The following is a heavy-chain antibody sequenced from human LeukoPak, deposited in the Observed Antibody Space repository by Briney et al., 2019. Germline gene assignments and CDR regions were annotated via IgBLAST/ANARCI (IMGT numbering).Heavy chain of an antibody. CDR1: GFTFGSYA. CDR3: AKECDGSGTRLGWFDP. D-gene: IGHD3-10*01. CDR2: ISGSGGVT. Sequence: PGGSLRLSCVGSGFTFGSYAMSWVRQAPGKGLEWVSLISGSGGVTYYADSVKGRFTISRDNSKNTLYLQMNSLRAEDTATYYCAKECDGSGTRLGWFDPWGQGTLVTVSS. V-gene: IGHV3-23*01. J-gene: IGHJ5*02.